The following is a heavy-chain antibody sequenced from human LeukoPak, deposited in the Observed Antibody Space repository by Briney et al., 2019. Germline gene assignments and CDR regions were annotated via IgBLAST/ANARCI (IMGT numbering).Heavy chain of an antibody. V-gene: IGHV4-30-2*05. CDR3: ARGYCSSTSCYQGLGWFDP. CDR2: IYHSGST. CDR1: GGSISSGGYY. D-gene: IGHD2-2*01. J-gene: IGHJ5*02. Sequence: PSETLSLTCTVSGGSISSGGYYWSWIRQPPGKGLEWIGYIYHSGSTYYNPSLKSRVTISVDTSKNQFSLKLSSVTAADTAVYYCARGYCSSTSCYQGLGWFDPWGQGTLVTVSS.